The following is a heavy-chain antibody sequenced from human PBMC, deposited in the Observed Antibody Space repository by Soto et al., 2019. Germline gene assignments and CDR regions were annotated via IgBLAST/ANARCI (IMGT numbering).Heavy chain of an antibody. V-gene: IGHV4-39*01. CDR3: ARHGVGIFGVVIIPNWFDP. CDR2: IYYSGST. CDR1: GGSISSSSYY. Sequence: SETLSLTCTVSGGSISSSSYYWGWIRQPPGKGLEWIGSIYYSGSTYYNPSLKSRVTISVDTSKNQFSLKLSSVTAADTAVYYCARHGVGIFGVVIIPNWFDPWGQGIPVTVSS. D-gene: IGHD3-3*01. J-gene: IGHJ5*02.